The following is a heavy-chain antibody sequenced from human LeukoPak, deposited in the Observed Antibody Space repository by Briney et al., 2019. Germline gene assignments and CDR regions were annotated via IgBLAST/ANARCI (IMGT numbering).Heavy chain of an antibody. CDR1: GVTFSSYG. J-gene: IGHJ3*02. CDR2: IWYDGSNR. Sequence: GGSLRLSCAAAGVTFSSYGAHWVRQAPGRGREGGAFIWYDGSNRYYAASVKGRFTISRDNTKNKLYVQMSSLRPEDTAVCYCVNALDYGGNHAFDIWGQGTMATVSS. CDR3: VNALDYGGNHAFDI. D-gene: IGHD4-23*01. V-gene: IGHV3-30*02.